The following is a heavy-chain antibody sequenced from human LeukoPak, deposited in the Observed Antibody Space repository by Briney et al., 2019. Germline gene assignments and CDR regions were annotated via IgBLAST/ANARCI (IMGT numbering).Heavy chain of an antibody. CDR2: IYYSGST. V-gene: IGHV4-39*01. Sequence: PSETLSLTCTVSGGSISSSSNYWSWIRQPPGKGLEWIGTIYYSGSTYYNPSLKSRVTISVDTSKLQFSLMLTSVTAADTAVYYCARHGSYYYYMDVWGKGTTVTVSS. CDR1: GGSISSSSNY. D-gene: IGHD3-16*01. CDR3: ARHGSYYYYMDV. J-gene: IGHJ6*03.